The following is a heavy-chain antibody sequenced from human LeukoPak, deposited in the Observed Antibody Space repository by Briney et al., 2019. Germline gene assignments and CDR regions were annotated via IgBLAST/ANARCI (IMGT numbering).Heavy chain of an antibody. V-gene: IGHV1-69*04. CDR3: ARDHHYYDSSGYGY. J-gene: IGHJ4*02. Sequence: ASVEASCKASGGTLSSYAISWVRQAPGQGLEWMGRIIPIFGIANYAQKFQGRVTITADKSTSTAYMELSSLRSEDTAVYYCARDHHYYDSSGYGYWGQGTLVTVSS. D-gene: IGHD3-22*01. CDR2: IIPIFGIA. CDR1: GGTLSSYA.